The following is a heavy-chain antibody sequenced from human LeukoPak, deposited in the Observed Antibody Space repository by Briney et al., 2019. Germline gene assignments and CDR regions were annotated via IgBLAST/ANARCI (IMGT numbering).Heavy chain of an antibody. CDR1: GFTFSNYD. Sequence: PGGSLRLSCAASGFTFSNYDMSWVRQAPGKGLEWVSTISDGVGSTNYADSVKGRFTISRDNAKKTVSLQMNSLRPEDTGVYYCARAPSEIGGYYPEYFRHWGQGTLVTVSS. CDR2: ISDGVGST. CDR3: ARAPSEIGGYYPEYFRH. D-gene: IGHD3-22*01. J-gene: IGHJ1*01. V-gene: IGHV3-23*01.